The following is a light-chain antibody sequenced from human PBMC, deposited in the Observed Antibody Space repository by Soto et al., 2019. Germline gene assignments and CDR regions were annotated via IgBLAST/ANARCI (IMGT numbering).Light chain of an antibody. Sequence: APVGDNVTLRCRATQTISTSLAWYQQIPGRAPKLLIYKASILDTGIPDRFSGSGSATDFTLTISRLEPEDFAVYFCQQSGSSPLTFGGGTKVDIK. CDR3: QQSGSSPLT. J-gene: IGKJ4*01. V-gene: IGKV1-5*03. CDR1: QTISTS. CDR2: KAS.